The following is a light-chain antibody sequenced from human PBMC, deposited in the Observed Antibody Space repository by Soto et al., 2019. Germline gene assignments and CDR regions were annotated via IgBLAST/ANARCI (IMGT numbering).Light chain of an antibody. Sequence: DIVLTQSPGTLSLSPGERATLSCRASQSVSNNYLAWYQQKPGQAPRRLIYGASSRATGIPDRFSGSGSGTDFTLTISRLEPEDFAVYYCQQYGSSPTFGEGTRLEI. V-gene: IGKV3-20*01. CDR2: GAS. J-gene: IGKJ5*01. CDR1: QSVSNNY. CDR3: QQYGSSPT.